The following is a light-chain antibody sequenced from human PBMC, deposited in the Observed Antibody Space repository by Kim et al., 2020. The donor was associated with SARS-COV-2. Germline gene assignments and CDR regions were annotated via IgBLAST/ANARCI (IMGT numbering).Light chain of an antibody. CDR2: QDA. CDR1: KLGDKY. V-gene: IGLV3-1*01. Sequence: VSPGKTASVTCSGDKLGDKYVFWYQKRPGQAPVLVIYQDAKRPSGIPERFSGSISGNTATLTISETQAMDEADYYCQTWDSSSGVFGTGTKVTVL. CDR3: QTWDSSSGV. J-gene: IGLJ1*01.